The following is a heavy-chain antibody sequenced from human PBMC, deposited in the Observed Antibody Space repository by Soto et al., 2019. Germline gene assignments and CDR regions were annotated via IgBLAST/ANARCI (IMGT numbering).Heavy chain of an antibody. J-gene: IGHJ4*02. D-gene: IGHD6-13*01. Sequence: GGALRLSCAASGFTFSSYWMHWVRQAPGKGLVWVSRINRDGSSTSYAASVKGRFTISRDNANNTLYLQMNSLRAEDTAVYYCARGTVAALIDYWGQGTLVPVSS. CDR1: GFTFSSYW. CDR2: INRDGSST. V-gene: IGHV3-74*01. CDR3: ARGTVAALIDY.